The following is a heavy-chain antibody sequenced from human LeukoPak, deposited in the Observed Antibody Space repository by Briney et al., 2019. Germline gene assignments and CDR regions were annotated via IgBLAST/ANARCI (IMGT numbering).Heavy chain of an antibody. Sequence: ASVKVSCKASGYTFTGYYMHWVRRAPGQGLEWMGRINPNSGGTNYAQKFQGRVTMTRDTSISTAYMELSRLRSDDTAVYYCARPTRVGPGSNWFDPWGQGTLVTVSS. CDR2: INPNSGGT. D-gene: IGHD3-10*01. CDR3: ARPTRVGPGSNWFDP. CDR1: GYTFTGYY. J-gene: IGHJ5*02. V-gene: IGHV1-2*06.